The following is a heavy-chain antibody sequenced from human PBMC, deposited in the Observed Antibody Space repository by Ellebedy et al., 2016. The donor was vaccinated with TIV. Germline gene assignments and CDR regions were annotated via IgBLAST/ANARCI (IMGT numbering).Heavy chain of an antibody. CDR3: AREAIAAAKIQPNLEY. CDR2: INADNGDT. J-gene: IGHJ4*02. V-gene: IGHV1-3*01. CDR1: GYTFTKYP. D-gene: IGHD6-13*01. Sequence: AASVKVSCKASGYTFTKYPMHWLRQAPGQRLEWMGWINADNGDTKYSQKFQGRITFTRDTSASTAYMELSSLRSEDTAIYYCAREAIAAAKIQPNLEYWGQGTLVTVSS.